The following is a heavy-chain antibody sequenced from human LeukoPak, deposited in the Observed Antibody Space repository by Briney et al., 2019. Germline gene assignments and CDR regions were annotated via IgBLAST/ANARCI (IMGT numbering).Heavy chain of an antibody. D-gene: IGHD2-2*01. CDR1: GFTFSSYA. J-gene: IGHJ5*02. Sequence: PGGSLRLSCAASGFTFSSYAMSWVRQAPGKGLEWVSAISGSGGSTYYADSVKGRFTISRDNSKNTLYLQMNSLRAEDTAVYYCAKLSHDIVVVPAASMTWGQGTPVTVSS. CDR2: ISGSGGST. V-gene: IGHV3-23*01. CDR3: AKLSHDIVVVPAASMT.